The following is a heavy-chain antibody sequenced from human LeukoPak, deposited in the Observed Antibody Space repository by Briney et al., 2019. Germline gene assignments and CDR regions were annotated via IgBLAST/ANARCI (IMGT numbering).Heavy chain of an antibody. CDR2: ISGSGGST. V-gene: IGHV3-23*01. D-gene: IGHD1-1*01. J-gene: IGHJ4*02. Sequence: PGGSLRLSCAASGFTFSSYAMSWVRQAPGKGLEWVSAISGSGGSTYYADSVKGRFTISRDNSKNTLYLQLNNLRVEDTAIYYCAKANWVSNADAVWWGQGTQVTVSS. CDR1: GFTFSSYA. CDR3: AKANWVSNADAVW.